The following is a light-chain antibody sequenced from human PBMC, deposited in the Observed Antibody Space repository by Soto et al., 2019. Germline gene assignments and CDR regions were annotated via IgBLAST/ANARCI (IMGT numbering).Light chain of an antibody. J-gene: IGLJ1*01. CDR3: SSYTTTSSDD. CDR1: SSGVGAYSY. CDR2: EVS. Sequence: QSALTQPASVSWSPGQSITISCTGTSSGVGAYSYVSWYQQHPGKAPKLMIYEVSNRPAGVSNRFSGSKSVNTASLTISGLQAEDEADYYCSSYTTTSSDDFGTGTKVTVL. V-gene: IGLV2-14*01.